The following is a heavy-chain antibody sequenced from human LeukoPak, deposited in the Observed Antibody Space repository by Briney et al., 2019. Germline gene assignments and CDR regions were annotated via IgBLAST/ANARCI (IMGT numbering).Heavy chain of an antibody. D-gene: IGHD2-2*01. V-gene: IGHV4-39*07. CDR2: IYYSGST. J-gene: IGHJ4*02. Sequence: PSETLSLTCTVSGGSISSSRDYWAWLRQPPGKGLEWIANIYYSGSTYYNPSLKSRVTISVDTSKNQFSLKLSSVTAADTAVYYCARQVPAAARDYFDYWGQGTLVTVSS. CDR1: GGSISSSRDY. CDR3: ARQVPAAARDYFDY.